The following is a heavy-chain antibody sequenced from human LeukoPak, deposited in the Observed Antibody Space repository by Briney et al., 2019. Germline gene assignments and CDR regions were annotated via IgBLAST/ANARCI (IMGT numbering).Heavy chain of an antibody. CDR3: VRGQRAFDV. CDR1: GFNFEDYG. J-gene: IGHJ3*01. V-gene: IGHV3-20*04. Sequence: PGGSLRLSCVASGFNFEDYGMTWVRRAPGRGLEWVSGLHWHGRDPDYADSVKGRFTISRDNAKTSLYLQMESLRAEDTALYYCVRGQRAFDVWGHGTPVTVSS. CDR2: LHWHGRDP.